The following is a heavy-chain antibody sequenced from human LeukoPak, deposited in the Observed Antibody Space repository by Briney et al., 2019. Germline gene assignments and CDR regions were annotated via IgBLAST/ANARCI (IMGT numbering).Heavy chain of an antibody. D-gene: IGHD1-1*01. V-gene: IGHV1-18*01. CDR1: GYNFIHYG. CDR3: ARVAGTAVGIRYYFDE. Sequence: ASVKVSCKASGYNFIHYGISWVRQAPGQGLDWMGWISTYNGNSIYAQKFQGRVTMTTDTSTSTGYMDLRSLTPDDTAVYYCARVAGTAVGIRYYFDEWGQGTLVSVSS. CDR2: ISTYNGNS. J-gene: IGHJ4*02.